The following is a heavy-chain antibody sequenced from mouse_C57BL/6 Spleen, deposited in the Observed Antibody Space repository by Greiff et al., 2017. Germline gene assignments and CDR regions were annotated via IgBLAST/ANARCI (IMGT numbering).Heavy chain of an antibody. CDR1: GYTFTDYY. CDR2: INPYNGGT. V-gene: IGHV1-19*01. D-gene: IGHD5-5*01. CDR3: ATYLLDYYAMDY. J-gene: IGHJ4*01. Sequence: VQLQQSGPVLVKPGASVKMSCKASGYTFTDYYMNWVKQSHGKSLEWIGVINPYNGGTSYNQKFKGKATLTVDKSSSTAYMELNSLTSEDSAVYYCATYLLDYYAMDYWGQGTSVTVSS.